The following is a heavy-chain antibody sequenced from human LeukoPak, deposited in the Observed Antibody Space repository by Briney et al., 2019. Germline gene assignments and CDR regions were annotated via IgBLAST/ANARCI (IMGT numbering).Heavy chain of an antibody. CDR1: GFTFSSYW. CDR3: ARAGELRFLESFDY. CDR2: IKQDGSEK. J-gene: IGHJ4*02. V-gene: IGHV3-7*01. Sequence: PGGSLRLSRAASGFTFSSYWMSWVRQAPGKGLEWVANIKQDGSEKYYVDSVKGRFTISRDNAKNSLYLQMNSLRAEDTAVYYCARAGELRFLESFDYWGQGTLVTVSS. D-gene: IGHD3-3*01.